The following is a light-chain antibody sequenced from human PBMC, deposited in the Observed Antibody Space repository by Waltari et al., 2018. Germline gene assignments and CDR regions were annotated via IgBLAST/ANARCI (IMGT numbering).Light chain of an antibody. CDR1: QSVGSSY. CDR2: GAS. CDR3: QQYGSSPRT. Sequence: EIVLTQSPGTLSLSPGERATLSCRASQSVGSSYLAWYQQKAGQAPRLLIYGASSRATGIPDRFSGSGSGTDFIRTISRLEPEDFAVYYCQQYGSSPRTFGQGTKVEIK. J-gene: IGKJ1*01. V-gene: IGKV3-20*01.